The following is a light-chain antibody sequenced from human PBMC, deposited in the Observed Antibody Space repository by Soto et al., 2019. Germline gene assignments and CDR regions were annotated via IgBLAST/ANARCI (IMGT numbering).Light chain of an antibody. V-gene: IGKV3-20*01. J-gene: IGKJ3*01. CDR1: QSVSSSY. CDR3: QHYGTSAL. Sequence: EIVLTQSPGTLSLSPGERATLSCRASQSVSSSYLAWYQQKPGQAPRLLIYDASSATGIQDRCRSSGAGTDITLTITRLEPEDVAVYYSQHYGTSALFGPGTKVDI. CDR2: DAS.